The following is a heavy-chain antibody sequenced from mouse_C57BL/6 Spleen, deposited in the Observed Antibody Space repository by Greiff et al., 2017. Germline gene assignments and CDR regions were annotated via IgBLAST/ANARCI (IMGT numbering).Heavy chain of an antibody. D-gene: IGHD1-1*01. Sequence: ESGPGLVKPSQSLSLTCSVTGYSITSGYYWNWIRQFPGNKLEWMGYISYDGSNKYNPFLKNRISITRDTSKETFFLKFNSVTTEDTATYYCADYYGRSYEYCDVWSTGTTVTVSS. CDR3: ADYYGRSYEYCDV. J-gene: IGHJ1*03. V-gene: IGHV3-6*01. CDR2: ISYDGSN. CDR1: GYSITSGYY.